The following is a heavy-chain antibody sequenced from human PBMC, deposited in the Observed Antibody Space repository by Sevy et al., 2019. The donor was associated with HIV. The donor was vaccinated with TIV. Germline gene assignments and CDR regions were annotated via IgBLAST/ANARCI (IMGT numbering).Heavy chain of an antibody. D-gene: IGHD4-17*01. Sequence: SETLSLTCTVTGGSISGSSWSWIRQPPGKGLEWSGNVLASAITNYNPSLKSGVTISLDTSESQSSLILNSVTAADTAVYYCARHGAYGDYVPNDPPLDYWGRGILVTVSS. V-gene: IGHV4-59*08. J-gene: IGHJ4*01. CDR1: GGSISGSS. CDR3: ARHGAYGDYVPNDPPLDY. CDR2: VLASAIT.